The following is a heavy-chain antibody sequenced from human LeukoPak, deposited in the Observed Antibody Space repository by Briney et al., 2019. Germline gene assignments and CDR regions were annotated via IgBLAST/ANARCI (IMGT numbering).Heavy chain of an antibody. D-gene: IGHD5-24*01. CDR2: IKEDGSEK. V-gene: IGHV3-7*01. Sequence: GGSLRLSCAASGFTFSSNWMSGVRQAPGKGLEWGANIKEDGSEKYYVDSVKGRFTISRDNAKNSLYLQMNSLRAEDTAVYYCARDQRNGYNYGAFGIWGQGTMVTVSS. J-gene: IGHJ3*02. CDR3: ARDQRNGYNYGAFGI. CDR1: GFTFSSNW.